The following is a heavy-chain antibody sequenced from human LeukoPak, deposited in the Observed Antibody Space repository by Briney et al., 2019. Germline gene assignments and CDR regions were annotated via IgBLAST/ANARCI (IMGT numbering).Heavy chain of an antibody. CDR3: ASHFDSSGYSQS. CDR2: ISYDGSNK. J-gene: IGHJ4*02. D-gene: IGHD3-22*01. V-gene: IGHV3-30*04. CDR1: GFTFSSYA. Sequence: GGSLRLSCAASGFTFSSYAMHWVRQAPGKGLEWVAVISYDGSNKYYADSVKGRFTISRDNSKNTLYLQMNSLRAEDTAVYYCASHFDSSGYSQSWGQGTLVTVSS.